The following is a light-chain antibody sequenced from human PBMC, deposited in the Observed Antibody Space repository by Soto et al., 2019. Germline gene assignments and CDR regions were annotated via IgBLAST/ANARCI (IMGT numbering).Light chain of an antibody. CDR3: SSYSTSSALV. CDR2: DVS. V-gene: IGLV2-14*03. Sequence: QSVLTQPASVSGSPGQSITISCAGTSADIGAFNYVSWYQHHPGKAPKLLIYDVSDRPSGVYTRFSASKSANTASLTISGLQADDEADYYCSSYSTSSALVFGGGTKLTVL. J-gene: IGLJ2*01. CDR1: SADIGAFNY.